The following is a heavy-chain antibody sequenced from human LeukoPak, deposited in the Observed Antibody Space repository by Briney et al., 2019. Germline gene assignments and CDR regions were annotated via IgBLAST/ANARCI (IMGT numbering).Heavy chain of an antibody. D-gene: IGHD3/OR15-3a*01. J-gene: IGHJ4*02. Sequence: PGRSLRLSCAVSGFTFSDYYMSWIRQAPGKGLEWVSYISSSGTTIYYADSVKGRFTISRDNAKNSLYLQMNSLTAEDTAVYYCARAGGWAGPFNYWGQGTLVTVSS. V-gene: IGHV3-11*01. CDR2: ISSSGTTI. CDR3: ARAGGWAGPFNY. CDR1: GFTFSDYY.